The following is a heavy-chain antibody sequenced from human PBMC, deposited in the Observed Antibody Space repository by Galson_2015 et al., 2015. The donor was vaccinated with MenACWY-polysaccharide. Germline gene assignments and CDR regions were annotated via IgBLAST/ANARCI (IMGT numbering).Heavy chain of an antibody. CDR1: GFNFRSYA. CDR2: ISAGGSDT. D-gene: IGHD5-18*01. CDR3: AKGGAYYRGNSCLYFDS. V-gene: IGHV3-23*01. Sequence: SLRLSCAGSGFNFRSYAMNWVRQAPGKGLEWVSSISAGGSDTYYAESVKGRFTISRDNSKNTLHLQMNSLRAEDTAVYYCAKGGAYYRGNSCLYFDSWGQGTQVTVSS. J-gene: IGHJ4*02.